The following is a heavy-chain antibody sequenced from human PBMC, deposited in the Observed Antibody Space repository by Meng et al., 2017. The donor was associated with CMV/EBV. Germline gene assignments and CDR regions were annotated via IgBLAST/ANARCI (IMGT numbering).Heavy chain of an antibody. D-gene: IGHD2-2*01. CDR1: GFTFSSYS. Sequence: GESLKISCAASGFTFSSYSMNWVRQAPGKGLEWVSSISSSSSYIYYADSVKGRFTISRDNAKNSLYLQMNGLRAEDTAVYYCAREVVVVPAARYYYYYGMDVWGQGTTVTVSS. J-gene: IGHJ6*02. V-gene: IGHV3-21*01. CDR3: AREVVVVPAARYYYYYGMDV. CDR2: ISSSSSYI.